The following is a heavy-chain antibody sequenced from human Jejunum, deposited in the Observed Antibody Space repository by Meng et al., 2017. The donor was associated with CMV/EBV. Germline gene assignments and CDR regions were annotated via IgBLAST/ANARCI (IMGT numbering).Heavy chain of an antibody. CDR2: IQYDGSKK. Sequence: CAASGFPFSSYGIHWVRQAPGKGLEWVAFIQYDGSKKSYADSVKGRFTISRDHSKNTLYLQMNSLRGEDTALYYCARGVNYGMDVWGQGTTVTVSS. D-gene: IGHD3-10*01. CDR1: GFPFSSYG. V-gene: IGHV3-30*02. CDR3: ARGVNYGMDV. J-gene: IGHJ6*02.